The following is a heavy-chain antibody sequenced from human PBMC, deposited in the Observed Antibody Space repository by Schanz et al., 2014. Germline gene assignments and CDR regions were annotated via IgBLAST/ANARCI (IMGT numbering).Heavy chain of an antibody. CDR1: RYTFNTYG. J-gene: IGHJ4*02. CDR2: INPNSGDT. V-gene: IGHV1-18*01. CDR3: ARDGVDAAAGGNY. D-gene: IGHD6-13*01. Sequence: QGQLVQSGPEVKEPGASVKVSCEASRYTFNTYGLNWVRQAPGQGLEWMGWINPNSGDTNYAQKFQGWVTMTRDTSTSTVYMELSSLRSEDTAVYYCARDGVDAAAGGNYWGQGSLVTVSS.